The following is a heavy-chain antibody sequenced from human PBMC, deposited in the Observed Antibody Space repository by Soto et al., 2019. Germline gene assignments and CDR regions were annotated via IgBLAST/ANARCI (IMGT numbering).Heavy chain of an antibody. V-gene: IGHV5-51*01. CDR3: ARRRRYDILTGYWSYGMDV. CDR2: IYPGDSDT. D-gene: IGHD3-9*01. Sequence: PGESLKISCKGSGYSFTNYWIGWVRQMPGKGLEWMGIIYPGDSDTRYSPSFQGQVTISADKSISTAYLQWSSLKASDTAMYYCARRRRYDILTGYWSYGMDVWGQGTTVTVSS. J-gene: IGHJ6*02. CDR1: GYSFTNYW.